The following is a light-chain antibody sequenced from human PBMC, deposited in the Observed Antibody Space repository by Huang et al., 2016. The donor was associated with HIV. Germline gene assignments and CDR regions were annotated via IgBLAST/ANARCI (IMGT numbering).Light chain of an antibody. CDR1: QDINNF. Sequence: AIRMTQSPSSLSASTGDRVNITCRASQDINNFLAWYQQKPGKAPNLVIYAASILEAGVPSRFSGSGSGTECKLTISCLQSEDFATYYCQQYYSYRTFGQGTQVEIK. J-gene: IGKJ1*01. CDR3: QQYYSYRT. CDR2: AAS. V-gene: IGKV1-8*01.